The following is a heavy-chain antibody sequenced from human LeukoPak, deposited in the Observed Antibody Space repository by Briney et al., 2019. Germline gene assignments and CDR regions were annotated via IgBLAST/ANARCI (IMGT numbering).Heavy chain of an antibody. D-gene: IGHD3-10*01. V-gene: IGHV4-59*01. J-gene: IGHJ5*02. CDR3: ARDRTYYYGSGSYTWFDP. Sequence: SETLSLTCTVSGGSISSYYWSWIRQPPGKGLEWIGNIYYSGSANYNPSLKSRVSISVDTSKNEFSLKLSSVTAADTAVYYCARDRTYYYGSGSYTWFDPWGQGTLVTVSS. CDR2: IYYSGSA. CDR1: GGSISSYY.